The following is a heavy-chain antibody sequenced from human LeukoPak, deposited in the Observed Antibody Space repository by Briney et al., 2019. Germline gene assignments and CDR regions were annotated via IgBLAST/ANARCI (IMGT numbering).Heavy chain of an antibody. CDR1: GFTFSSYA. CDR2: ISGSGGST. CDR3: AKRISTAGIAAAGTRED. D-gene: IGHD6-13*01. J-gene: IGHJ4*02. Sequence: GGSLRLSCAASGFTFSSYAMSWVRQAPGKGLEWVSAISGSGGSTYYADSVKGRFTISRDHSKNTLYLQMNSLRAEDTAVYYCAKRISTAGIAAAGTREDWGQGTLVTVSS. V-gene: IGHV3-23*01.